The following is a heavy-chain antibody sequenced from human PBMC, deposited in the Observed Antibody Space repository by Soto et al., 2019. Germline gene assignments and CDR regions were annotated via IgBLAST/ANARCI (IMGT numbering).Heavy chain of an antibody. V-gene: IGHV1-69*13. CDR1: GGAFSSYA. D-gene: IGHD1-26*01. CDR3: ARDWEGATSLAS. CDR2: IIPIFGTA. Sequence: SGKVCFKACGGAFSSYAISWVRQAPGQGLEWMGGIIPIFGTANYAQKFQGRVTITADESTSTAYMELSSLRSEDTAVYYCARDWEGATSLASWGQGTLVTVSS. J-gene: IGHJ5*02.